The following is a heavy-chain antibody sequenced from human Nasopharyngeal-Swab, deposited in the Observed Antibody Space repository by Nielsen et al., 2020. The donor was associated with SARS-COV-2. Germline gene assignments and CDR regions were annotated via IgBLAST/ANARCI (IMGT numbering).Heavy chain of an antibody. CDR1: GFTFSSYG. D-gene: IGHD6-19*01. V-gene: IGHV3-30*18. CDR2: ISYDGSNK. Sequence: GESLKISCAASGFTFSSYGMHWVRQAPGKGLEWVAVISYDGSNKYYADSVKGRFTISRDNSKNTLYLQMNSLRAEDTAVYYCAKVIPQQWLGDWGQGTLVTVSS. J-gene: IGHJ4*02. CDR3: AKVIPQQWLGD.